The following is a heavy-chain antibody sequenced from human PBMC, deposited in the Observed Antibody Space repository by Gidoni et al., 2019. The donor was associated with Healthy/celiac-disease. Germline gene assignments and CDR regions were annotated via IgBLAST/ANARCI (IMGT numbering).Heavy chain of an antibody. Sequence: EVQLLASGGGLVQHWGSLGHSCAASGFTFSSYAMRWVRQAPGKGLEWVSACSGSGCSTYYADSVNGRLTISRYNSKNTLYLQMNSLGAEDTAVYYCAKEGTSSSWYLDYWGQGTLVTVSS. CDR2: CSGSGCST. V-gene: IGHV3-23*01. CDR3: AKEGTSSSWYLDY. CDR1: GFTFSSYA. D-gene: IGHD6-13*01. J-gene: IGHJ4*02.